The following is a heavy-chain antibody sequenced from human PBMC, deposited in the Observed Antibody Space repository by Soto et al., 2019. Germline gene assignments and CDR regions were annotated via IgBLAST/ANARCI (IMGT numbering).Heavy chain of an antibody. CDR2: MNANSGNT. D-gene: IGHD3-10*01. CDR1: GYTFTSYD. J-gene: IGHJ5*02. Sequence: QVQLVQSGAEVKKPGASVKVSCKASGYTFTSYDINWVRQATGQGLEWMGWMNANSGNTGYARKFKGRVNMTRNTSISTAYMELSSLRSEDTAVYYCARGRSVRLTMVRGVSHNWFDPWAQGTLVTVSS. V-gene: IGHV1-8*01. CDR3: ARGRSVRLTMVRGVSHNWFDP.